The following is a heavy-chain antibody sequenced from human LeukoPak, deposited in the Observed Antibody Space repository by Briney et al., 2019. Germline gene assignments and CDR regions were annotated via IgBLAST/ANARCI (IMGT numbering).Heavy chain of an antibody. CDR1: GYSFVLYG. V-gene: IGHV1-18*03. J-gene: IGHJ4*02. D-gene: IGHD6-19*01. Sequence: ASVKVSCKASGYSFVLYGISWVRQAPGEGPEWMGWISGSTGDTNYAQKFQGRVTMTADTSSSTAYMELRSLRLDDMAVYYCARDFSAVAGTSHFDYWGQGTLVTVSS. CDR2: ISGSTGDT. CDR3: ARDFSAVAGTSHFDY.